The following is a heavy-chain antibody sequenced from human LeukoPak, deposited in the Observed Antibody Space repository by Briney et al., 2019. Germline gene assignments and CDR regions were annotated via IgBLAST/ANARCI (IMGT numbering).Heavy chain of an antibody. CDR2: LFYGENP. Sequence: PSETLSLTCTVSGGSISPISSSTYYWCWIRQAPGQGLEWIGRLFYGENPHYNPLLMSRATLSVDASNNQFSLKLTSVPAADAAVYFCARQLPTAAADTRGYFDYWGQGSVVTVSS. D-gene: IGHD6-25*01. J-gene: IGHJ4*02. CDR1: GGSISPISSSTYY. V-gene: IGHV4-39*01. CDR3: ARQLPTAAADTRGYFDY.